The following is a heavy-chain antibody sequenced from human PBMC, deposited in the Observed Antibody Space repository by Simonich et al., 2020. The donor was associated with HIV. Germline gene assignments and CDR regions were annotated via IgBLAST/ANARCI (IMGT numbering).Heavy chain of an antibody. V-gene: IGHV1-69*09. Sequence: QVQLVQSGAEVKKPGSSVKVSCRDSGGPFSSYGFSWVRQAPGQGLEWMGGIIPFPGITHDAQNFQGRATITADKSTGTAYMERRSLRSEDTAVYYCAGVKALHDAFDLWGQGTMVTVSS. CDR3: AGVKALHDAFDL. CDR2: IIPFPGIT. J-gene: IGHJ3*01. D-gene: IGHD3-22*01. CDR1: GGPFSSYG.